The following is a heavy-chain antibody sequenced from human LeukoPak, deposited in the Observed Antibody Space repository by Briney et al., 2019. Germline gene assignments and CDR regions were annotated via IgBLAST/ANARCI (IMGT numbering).Heavy chain of an antibody. CDR3: ATIHPQGYYYYMDV. CDR1: GGSISSGSYY. D-gene: IGHD5-18*01. CDR2: IYSSGST. Sequence: SETLSLTCTVSGGSISSGSYYWSWIRQPAGKGLEWIGRIYSSGSTNYNPSLKSRVTISVDTSKNQFSLELSSVTAADTAVYYCATIHPQGYYYYMDVWGKGTTVTVSS. J-gene: IGHJ6*03. V-gene: IGHV4-61*10.